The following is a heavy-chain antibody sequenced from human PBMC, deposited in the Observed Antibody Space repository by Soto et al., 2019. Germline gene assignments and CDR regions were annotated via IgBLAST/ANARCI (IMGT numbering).Heavy chain of an antibody. Sequence: QVHLVQSGAEVKKPGASVKVSCKASGYTFENYDMHWVRQAPGQGLEWLGIIDPTGGRTTYAQKFQDRVTMTRDTSTSTVYMELSSLRSNDTALYYCARELQFPHQETGMDVWGQGTTVTVSS. J-gene: IGHJ6*02. CDR2: IDPTGGRT. V-gene: IGHV1-46*02. D-gene: IGHD6-19*01. CDR1: GYTFENYD. CDR3: ARELQFPHQETGMDV.